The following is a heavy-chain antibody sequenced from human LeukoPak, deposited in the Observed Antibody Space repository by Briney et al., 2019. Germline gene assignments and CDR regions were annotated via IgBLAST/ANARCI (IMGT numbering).Heavy chain of an antibody. Sequence: SVKVSCKASGGTFSSYAISWVRQAPGQGLEWMGGIIPIFGTANYAQKFQGRVTITADESTSTAYMELSSLRSEDTAVYYCARDEDIAARPGVYFQHWGQGTLVTVSS. CDR1: GGTFSSYA. CDR3: ARDEDIAARPGVYFQH. V-gene: IGHV1-69*13. CDR2: IIPIFGTA. J-gene: IGHJ1*01. D-gene: IGHD6-6*01.